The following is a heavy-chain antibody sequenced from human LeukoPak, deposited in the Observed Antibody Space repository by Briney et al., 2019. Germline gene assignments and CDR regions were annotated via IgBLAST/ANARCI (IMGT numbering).Heavy chain of an antibody. Sequence: GKSLRLSCVASGFTFSSHGMHWVRQAPGKGLEWVAVISYDGSNKYYADFVKGRFSISRDNSKNTLYLQMNSLRAGDTAVYYCAKEKEFGYYYDSSGYFDAFDIWGQGTMVTVSS. CDR1: GFTFSSHG. J-gene: IGHJ3*02. D-gene: IGHD3-22*01. CDR3: AKEKEFGYYYDSSGYFDAFDI. CDR2: ISYDGSNK. V-gene: IGHV3-30*18.